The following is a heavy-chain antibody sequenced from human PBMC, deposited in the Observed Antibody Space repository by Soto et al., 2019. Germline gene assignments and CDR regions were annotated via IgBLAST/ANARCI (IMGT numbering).Heavy chain of an antibody. CDR2: IYYSGST. J-gene: IGHJ3*02. CDR3: ERHGFKWDTIFVVVTLGAFDI. Sequence: SETLSLTCTVSGGSISSSSYYWGWIRQPPGKGLEWIGSIYYSGSTYYNPSLKSRVTISVDTSKNQFSLRLSSVTAADTAVYYFERHGFKWDTIFVVVTLGAFDIWGQGTLVTVS. CDR1: GGSISSSSYY. V-gene: IGHV4-39*01. D-gene: IGHD3-3*01.